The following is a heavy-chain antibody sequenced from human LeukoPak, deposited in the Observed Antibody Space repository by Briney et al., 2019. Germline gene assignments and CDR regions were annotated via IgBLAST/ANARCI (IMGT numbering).Heavy chain of an antibody. V-gene: IGHV3-21*01. CDR1: GFTFSTSN. J-gene: IGHJ4*02. Sequence: GGSLRLSCAVSGFTFSTSNMNWVRQAPGKGLEWVSSITSGSSNIFYADSVKGRFTISRDNAKNSLYLQMNSLRAEDTAVYYCARYSGTYRDYWGQGTLVTVPS. CDR2: ITSGSSNI. D-gene: IGHD1-26*01. CDR3: ARYSGTYRDY.